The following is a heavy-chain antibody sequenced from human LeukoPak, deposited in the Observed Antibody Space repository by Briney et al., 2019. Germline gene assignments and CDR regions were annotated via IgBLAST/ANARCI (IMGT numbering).Heavy chain of an antibody. J-gene: IGHJ4*02. CDR3: ARGFHTAYGDYGVGDY. V-gene: IGHV1-2*02. CDR2: INPNSGGT. CDR1: GYTFTGYY. Sequence: ASVKVSCKASGYTFTGYYMHWVRQAPGQGLEWMGWINPNSGGTNYAQKFQGRVTMTRNTSISTAYMELSSLRSEDTAVYYCARGFHTAYGDYGVGDYWGQGTLVTVSS. D-gene: IGHD4-17*01.